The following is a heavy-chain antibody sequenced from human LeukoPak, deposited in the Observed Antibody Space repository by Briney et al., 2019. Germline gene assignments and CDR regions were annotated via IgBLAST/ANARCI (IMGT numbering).Heavy chain of an antibody. CDR2: IYTSGST. J-gene: IGHJ4*02. CDR3: ARDPSNSSGWRAFFDY. Sequence: ASETLSLTCTVSGGSISSYYWSWIRQPAGKGLEWIGRIYTSGSTNYNPSLKSRVTMSVDTSKNQFSLKLSSVTAADTAVYYCARDPSNSSGWRAFFDYWGQGTLVTVSS. D-gene: IGHD6-19*01. V-gene: IGHV4-4*07. CDR1: GGSISSYY.